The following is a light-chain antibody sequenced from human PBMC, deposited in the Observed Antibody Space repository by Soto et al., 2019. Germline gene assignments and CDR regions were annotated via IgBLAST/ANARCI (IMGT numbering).Light chain of an antibody. V-gene: IGLV2-23*01. J-gene: IGLJ3*02. Sequence: QSALTQPASVSGSPGQSITISCTGTSSDVGSYNLVSWYQQHPGKAPKLMIYEGSKRPSGVSNRFSGSKSGNTASLTISGRQAEDEADYCCCSYAGSRVFGGGTKLTVL. CDR2: EGS. CDR1: SSDVGSYNL. CDR3: CSYAGSRV.